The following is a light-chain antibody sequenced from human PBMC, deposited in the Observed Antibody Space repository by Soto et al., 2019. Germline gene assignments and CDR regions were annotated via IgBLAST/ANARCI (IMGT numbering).Light chain of an antibody. Sequence: QRGLNPAASGSGVPRQASTISCTGNHSEVVGYNYVSWYQQHPGKAPKLMIYDVSNRPSGVSNRFSGSKSGNTASLTISGLQAEDEADYYCSSYTSSSTPFYVFGTGTKVTVL. CDR1: HSEVVGYNY. J-gene: IGLJ1*01. CDR3: SSYTSSSTPFYV. V-gene: IGLV2-14*01. CDR2: DVS.